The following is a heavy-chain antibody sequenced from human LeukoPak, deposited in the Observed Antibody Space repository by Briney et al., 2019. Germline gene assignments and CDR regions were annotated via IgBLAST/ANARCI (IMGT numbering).Heavy chain of an antibody. CDR3: ARHQCSGGRCMSVDWFDP. D-gene: IGHD2-15*01. J-gene: IGHJ5*02. CDR1: GGSISSSTYY. CDR2: IYYSGTT. V-gene: IGHV4-39*01. Sequence: SETLSLTCTVSGGSISSSTYYWGWIRQPPGKGLEWIGSIYYSGTTYDNPSLKSRATVCVDTSKNQSSLKLDSVSAADTAIYYCARHQCSGGRCMSVDWFDPWGQGMLVT.